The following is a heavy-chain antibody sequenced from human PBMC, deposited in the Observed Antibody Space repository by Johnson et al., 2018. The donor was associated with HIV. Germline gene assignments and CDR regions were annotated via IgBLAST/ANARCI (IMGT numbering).Heavy chain of an antibody. CDR2: ISGSSSAM. V-gene: IGHV3-11*04. D-gene: IGHD6-13*01. J-gene: IGHJ3*02. Sequence: PGGSLRLSCAASGLIFSDYYMSWIRQAPGKGLEWVSSISGSSSAMYYADSVKGRFTISRDNSKNTLYLQMNSLRAEDTAVYYCAKDAAAAALRAFDNWGQGTTVTVSS. CDR3: AKDAAAAALRAFDN. CDR1: GLIFSDYY.